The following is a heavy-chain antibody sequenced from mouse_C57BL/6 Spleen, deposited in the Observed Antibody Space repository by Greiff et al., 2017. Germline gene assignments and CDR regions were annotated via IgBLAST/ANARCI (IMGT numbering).Heavy chain of an antibody. CDR1: GYAFTNYL. J-gene: IGHJ2*01. V-gene: IGHV1-54*01. D-gene: IGHD1-1*01. CDR2: INPGSGGT. Sequence: QVQLQQSGAELVRPGTSVTVSCTASGYAFTNYLIEWVKQRPGQGLEWIGVINPGSGGTNYNEKFKGKATLTADKSSSTAYMQLSSLTSEDSAVYFCARGGSSYGYFDYWGQGTTLTVSS. CDR3: ARGGSSYGYFDY.